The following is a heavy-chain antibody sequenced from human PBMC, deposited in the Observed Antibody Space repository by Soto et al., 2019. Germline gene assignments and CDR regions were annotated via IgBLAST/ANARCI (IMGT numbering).Heavy chain of an antibody. J-gene: IGHJ4*02. CDR2: IIPIFGTA. CDR1: GGTFSSYA. V-gene: IGHV1-69*13. D-gene: IGHD3-22*01. CDR3: ARVRMKGYYDSSGHLDY. Sequence: SVKVSCEASGGTFSSYASSWVRQAPEQGLEWMGGIIPIFGTANYAQKFQGRVTITADESTSTAYMELSSLRSEDTAVYYCARVRMKGYYDSSGHLDYWGQGTLVTVSS.